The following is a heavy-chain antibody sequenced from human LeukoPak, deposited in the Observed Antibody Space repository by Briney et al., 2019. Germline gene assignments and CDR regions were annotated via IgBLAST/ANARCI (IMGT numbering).Heavy chain of an antibody. D-gene: IGHD4-17*01. V-gene: IGHV4-39*02. CDR2: IYYSGST. CDR3: ARRRGDLSYFDS. J-gene: IGHJ4*02. CDR1: GDSISSSTYY. Sequence: SETLSLTCTVSGDSISSSTYYWGWIRQPPGKGLEWIGSIYYSGSTYYNPSLKSRVTISVDTSKNHFSLKLSSVTAADTAVYYCARRRGDLSYFDSWGQGTLVTVSS.